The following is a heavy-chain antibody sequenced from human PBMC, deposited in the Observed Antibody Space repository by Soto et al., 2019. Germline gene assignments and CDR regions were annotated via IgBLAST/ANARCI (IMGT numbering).Heavy chain of an antibody. V-gene: IGHV4-4*02. Sequence: SETLSLTCAVSGGSISSSNWWSWVRQPPGKGLEWIGEIYHSGSTNYNPSLKSRVTISVDTSKNQFSLKLSSVTAADTAVYYCARGPPSTMIVVVITRLFDYWGQGTLVTVSS. D-gene: IGHD3-22*01. CDR3: ARGPPSTMIVVVITRLFDY. CDR1: GGSISSSNW. J-gene: IGHJ4*02. CDR2: IYHSGST.